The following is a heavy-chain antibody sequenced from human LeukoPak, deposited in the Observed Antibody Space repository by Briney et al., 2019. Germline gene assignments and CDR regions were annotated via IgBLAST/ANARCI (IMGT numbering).Heavy chain of an antibody. V-gene: IGHV4-4*07. Sequence: SETLSLTCTVSGGSISSYYWSWIRQPAGKGLEWIGRIYTSGSTNYNPSLKSRVTISVDTSKNQFSLKLSSVTAADTAVYYCARSSKVGATADYWGQGTLVTVSS. D-gene: IGHD1-26*01. J-gene: IGHJ4*02. CDR2: IYTSGST. CDR1: GGSISSYY. CDR3: ARSSKVGATADY.